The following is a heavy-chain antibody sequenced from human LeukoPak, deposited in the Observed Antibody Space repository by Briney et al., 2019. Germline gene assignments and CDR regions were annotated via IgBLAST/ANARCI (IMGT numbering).Heavy chain of an antibody. CDR3: ARVYDSSGYYYYYYMDV. CDR1: GGSFSGYY. D-gene: IGHD3-22*01. V-gene: IGHV4-34*01. J-gene: IGHJ6*03. CDR2: INHSGST. Sequence: SETLSLTCAVYGGSFSGYYWSWVRQPPGKGLEWIGEINHSGSTNYNPSLKSRVTISVDTSKSQFSLKLSSVTAADTAVYYCARVYDSSGYYYYYYMDVWGKGTTVTVSS.